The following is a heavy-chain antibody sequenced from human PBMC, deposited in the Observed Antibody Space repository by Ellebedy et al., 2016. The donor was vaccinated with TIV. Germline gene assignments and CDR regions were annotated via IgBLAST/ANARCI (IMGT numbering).Heavy chain of an antibody. CDR2: IYYSGST. CDR3: ARDSGSSGWY. D-gene: IGHD6-19*01. Sequence: SETLSLTCTVSGGSISSYYWSWIRQPPGKGLEWIGYIYYSGSTNYNPSLKSRVTISVDTSKDQFSLKLSSVTAADTAVYYCARDSGSSGWYWGQGTLVTVSS. J-gene: IGHJ4*02. CDR1: GGSISSYY. V-gene: IGHV4-59*01.